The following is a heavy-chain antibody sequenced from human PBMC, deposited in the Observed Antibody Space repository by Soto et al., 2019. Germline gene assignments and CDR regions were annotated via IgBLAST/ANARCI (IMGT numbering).Heavy chain of an antibody. Sequence: LSLTCTVSGSSISSYYWSWIRQPAGKGLEWIGRIYTSGSTNYNPSLKSRVTMSVDTSKNQFSLKLSSVTAADTAVYYCARGHCSSTSCWGGYYYGMDVWGQGTTVTVSS. CDR1: GSSISSYY. J-gene: IGHJ6*02. D-gene: IGHD2-2*01. V-gene: IGHV4-4*07. CDR2: IYTSGST. CDR3: ARGHCSSTSCWGGYYYGMDV.